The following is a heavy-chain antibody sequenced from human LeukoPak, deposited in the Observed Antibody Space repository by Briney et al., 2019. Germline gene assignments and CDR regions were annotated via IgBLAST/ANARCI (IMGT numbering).Heavy chain of an antibody. J-gene: IGHJ4*02. Sequence: PSETLSLTCTVSGGSLSSSSYYWGWIRQPPGKGLEWIGSIYHSGSTYYNPSLKSRVTISVDTSKNQFSLKLSSVTAADTAVYYCARVRNHIRYFDWRNRGPFDYWGQGTLVTVSS. CDR1: GGSLSSSSYY. CDR2: IYHSGST. V-gene: IGHV4-39*01. D-gene: IGHD3-9*01. CDR3: ARVRNHIRYFDWRNRGPFDY.